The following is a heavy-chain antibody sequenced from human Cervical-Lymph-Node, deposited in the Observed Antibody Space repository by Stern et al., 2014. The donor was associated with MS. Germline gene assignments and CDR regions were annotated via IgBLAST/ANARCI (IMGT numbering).Heavy chain of an antibody. V-gene: IGHV1-18*01. CDR2: IIDYNCNT. D-gene: IGHD2-15*01. Sequence: QVQLVASGAEVKKPGASVQVSCQASGYTFNSYGIRWVRQAPGPWLEWVGWIIDYNCNTNDAQTLQGRVTMTTDTYTSTAYMELRSLRSDDTAVYYCARGLLGSENAFDIWGQGTMVTVSS. CDR3: ARGLLGSENAFDI. CDR1: GYTFNSYG. J-gene: IGHJ3*02.